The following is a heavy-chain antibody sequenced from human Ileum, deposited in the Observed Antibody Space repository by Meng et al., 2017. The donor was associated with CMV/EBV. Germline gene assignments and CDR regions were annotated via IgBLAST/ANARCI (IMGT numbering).Heavy chain of an antibody. CDR3: ARGVNYYPISGYKYYDQ. V-gene: IGHV4-30-4*08. Sequence: HGRLQEEGLGLVKHSQTLSLTCTVSGRPFRSGDYYWSWIRQSPGKGLEWIGYIYYSGRTYYNPSLKSRLIISVDTSKNQFSLKLSSVTAADTAVYFCARGVNYYPISGYKYYDQWGQGTLVTVSS. CDR1: GRPFRSGDYY. D-gene: IGHD3-22*01. J-gene: IGHJ4*02. CDR2: IYYSGRT.